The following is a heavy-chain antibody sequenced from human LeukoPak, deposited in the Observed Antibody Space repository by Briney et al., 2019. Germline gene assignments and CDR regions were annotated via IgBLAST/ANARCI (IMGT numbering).Heavy chain of an antibody. J-gene: IGHJ4*02. CDR3: ARDYGDYGGFDY. CDR2: IYYSGST. D-gene: IGHD4-17*01. CDR1: GGSISSYY. Sequence: SETLSLTCTVSGGSISSYYWGWIRQPPGKGLEWIGYIYYSGSTNYNPSLKSRVTISVDTSKNQLSLKLSSVTAADTAVYYCARDYGDYGGFDYWGQGTLVTVSS. V-gene: IGHV4-59*01.